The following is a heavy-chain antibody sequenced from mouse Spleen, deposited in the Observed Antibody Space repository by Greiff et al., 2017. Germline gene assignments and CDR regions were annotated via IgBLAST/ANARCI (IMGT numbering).Heavy chain of an antibody. CDR2: IDPSDSYT. V-gene: IGHV1-50*01. J-gene: IGHJ4*01. CDR3: ASTVRGAMDY. Sequence: VKLQQPGAELVKPGASVKLSCKASGYTFTSYWMQWVKQRPGQGLEWIGEIDPSDSYTNYNQKFKGKATLTVDTSSSTAYMQLSSLTSEDSAVYYCASTVRGAMDYWGQGTSVTVSS. D-gene: IGHD3-3*01. CDR1: GYTFTSYW.